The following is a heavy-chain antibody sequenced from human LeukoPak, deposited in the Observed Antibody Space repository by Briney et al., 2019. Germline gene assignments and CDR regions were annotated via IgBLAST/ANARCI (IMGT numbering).Heavy chain of an antibody. V-gene: IGHV1-69*13. D-gene: IGHD4-17*01. CDR2: IIPIFGTA. Sequence: ASVKVSRKASGGTFSSYAISWVRQAPGQGLEWMGGIIPIFGTANYAQKFQGRVTITADESTSTAYMELSSLRSEDTAVYYCARERATVTSSYYFDYWGQGTLVTVSS. J-gene: IGHJ4*02. CDR1: GGTFSSYA. CDR3: ARERATVTSSYYFDY.